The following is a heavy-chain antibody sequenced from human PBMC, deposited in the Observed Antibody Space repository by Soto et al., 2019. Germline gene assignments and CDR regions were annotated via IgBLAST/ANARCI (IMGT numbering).Heavy chain of an antibody. D-gene: IGHD3-16*01. CDR2: MNPSSANT. V-gene: IGHV1-8*01. J-gene: IGHJ6*02. CDR1: GGTFSRSA. CDR3: TRGQEVWWNAGPLGLHGLDV. Sequence: AAAKDSCKASGGTFSRSAIRWVRQAPGHGLVWMGWMNPSSANTGYAQKFQGRISMTRNTSRNTAYMELNSLTSEDTAVYYCTRGQEVWWNAGPLGLHGLDVWGQGATVTVSS.